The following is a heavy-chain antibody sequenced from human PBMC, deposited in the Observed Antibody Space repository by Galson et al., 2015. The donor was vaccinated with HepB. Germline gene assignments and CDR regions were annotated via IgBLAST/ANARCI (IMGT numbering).Heavy chain of an antibody. J-gene: IGHJ4*02. D-gene: IGHD1-26*01. Sequence: SLRLSCAASGFTFSSYAMHWVRQAPGKGLEWVAVISYDGSNEYYADSVKGRFTISRDNSKNTLYLQMNSLRAEDTAVYYCARDLYQWELLNSHPDYWGQGTLVTVSS. CDR3: ARDLYQWELLNSHPDY. V-gene: IGHV3-30-3*01. CDR1: GFTFSSYA. CDR2: ISYDGSNE.